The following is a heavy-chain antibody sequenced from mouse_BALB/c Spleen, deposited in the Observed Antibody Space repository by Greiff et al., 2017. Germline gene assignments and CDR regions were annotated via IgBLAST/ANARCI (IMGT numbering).Heavy chain of an antibody. Sequence: LKQPGSELVRPGASVKLSCKASGYTFTSYWMHWVKQRPGQGLEWIGNIYPGSGSTNYDEKFKSKATLTVDTSSSTAYMQLSSLTSEDSAVYYCTIVSYYYGSSYGFDYWGQGTTLTVSS. CDR2: IYPGSGST. CDR3: TIVSYYYGSSYGFDY. CDR1: GYTFTSYW. V-gene: IGHV1S22*01. D-gene: IGHD1-1*01. J-gene: IGHJ2*01.